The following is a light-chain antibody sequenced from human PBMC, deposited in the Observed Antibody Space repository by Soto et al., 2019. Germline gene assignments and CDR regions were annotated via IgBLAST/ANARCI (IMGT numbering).Light chain of an antibody. CDR3: QRYNRWPLS. CDR1: QGIGST. Sequence: EIMMTQSPATLSVSPGERATLSCRASQGIGSTLAWYQQKPGQTPKLLIFDASTRATGVPARFSGGGSGTEFTLTINSLQSEDFAVYYCQRYNRWPLSFGGGTKVEIK. CDR2: DAS. V-gene: IGKV3-15*01. J-gene: IGKJ4*01.